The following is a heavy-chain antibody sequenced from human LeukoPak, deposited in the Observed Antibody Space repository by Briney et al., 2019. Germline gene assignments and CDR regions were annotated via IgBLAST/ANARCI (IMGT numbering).Heavy chain of an antibody. D-gene: IGHD3-22*01. CDR1: GFTVSGNY. V-gene: IGHV3-7*01. CDR3: VTGGSRSGYWAN. Sequence: PGGSLRLSCAASGFTVSGNYMSWVRQAPGKGLEWAANIKQDGSEKYHEDSVKGRFTISRDNAKNSLYLEMNSLRVEDTAVYYCVTGGSRSGYWANWGQGTVVTVSS. CDR2: IKQDGSEK. J-gene: IGHJ4*02.